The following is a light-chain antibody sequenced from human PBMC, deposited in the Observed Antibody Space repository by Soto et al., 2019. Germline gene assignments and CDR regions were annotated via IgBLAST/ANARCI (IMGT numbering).Light chain of an antibody. V-gene: IGKV3-20*01. Sequence: EIVLTQSPGTLSLSPGERVTLSCRASQSVNSSYLAWYQHKPGQAPRLLIYGASTRATGIPDRFSGSGSGTDFTLTIARLEPGDFAVYYCQQYGTSPHTFGQGTKVDIK. CDR1: QSVNSSY. CDR3: QQYGTSPHT. CDR2: GAS. J-gene: IGKJ1*01.